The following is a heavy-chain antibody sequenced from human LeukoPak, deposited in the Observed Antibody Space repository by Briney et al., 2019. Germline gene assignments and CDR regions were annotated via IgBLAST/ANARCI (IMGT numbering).Heavy chain of an antibody. D-gene: IGHD1-26*01. CDR2: IYDTGST. V-gene: IGHV4-59*02. CDR3: ARGVNSGYFDY. J-gene: IGHJ4*02. CDR1: GGSVSTYY. Sequence: SDTLSLTCTVSGGSVSTYYWSWIRQPPGKGLEWIGYIYDTGSTNYNPSLKSRVTISVDTSKNQFSLKLTSVTAADTAVYYCARGVNSGYFDYCGQGTLVTVSS.